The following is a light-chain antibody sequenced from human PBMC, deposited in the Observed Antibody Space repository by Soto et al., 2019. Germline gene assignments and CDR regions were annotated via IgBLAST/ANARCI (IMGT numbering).Light chain of an antibody. CDR2: GAS. Sequence: DVQMTQSPSTLSASVGDRVSITCRASQNVNRWLAWSQQKPGKAPKLLIYGASSLEDGVPSRFSGGGSGTQFTLTISSLQPDYVATDYCEQYESFSFSFGPGTKVDIK. J-gene: IGKJ3*01. V-gene: IGKV1-5*01. CDR1: QNVNRW. CDR3: EQYESFSFS.